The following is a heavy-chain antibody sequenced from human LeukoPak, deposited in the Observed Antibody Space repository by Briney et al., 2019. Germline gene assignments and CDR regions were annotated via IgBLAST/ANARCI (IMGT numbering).Heavy chain of an antibody. CDR1: GFTFSSYA. CDR2: ISFDGSNR. CDR3: ARGEDFSGSGSLVDP. V-gene: IGHV3-30*03. J-gene: IGHJ5*02. Sequence: PGGSLRLSCAASGFTFSSYAMSWVRQAPGKGLEWVAVISFDGSNRYYADSVKGRFTISRDNSENTLFLQMNSLTDGNTAVYHCARGEDFSGSGSLVDPWGQGTLVTVSS. D-gene: IGHD3-10*01.